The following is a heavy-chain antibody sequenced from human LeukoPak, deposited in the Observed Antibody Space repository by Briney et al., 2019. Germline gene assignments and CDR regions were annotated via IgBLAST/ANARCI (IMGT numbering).Heavy chain of an antibody. D-gene: IGHD6-19*01. V-gene: IGHV1-69*13. CDR1: GYTFTSYG. CDR3: ARDFGYSSGWFPSPNYYYYYGMDV. Sequence: SVNVSCKASGYTFTSYGISWVRQAPGQGLEWMGGIIPIFGTANYAQKFQGRVTITADESTSTAYMELSSLRSEDTAVYYCARDFGYSSGWFPSPNYYYYYGMDVWGQGTTVTVSS. CDR2: IIPIFGTA. J-gene: IGHJ6*02.